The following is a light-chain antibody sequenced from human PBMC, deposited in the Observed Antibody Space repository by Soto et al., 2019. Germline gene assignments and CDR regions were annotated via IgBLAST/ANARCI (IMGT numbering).Light chain of an antibody. J-gene: IGLJ2*01. Sequence: QSALTQPPSVSAAPRQKVTFSCSGSSSNIGNNYVSWYHRVPGTAPKLLIYDNNERPSGIPDRFSGSKSGTSATLDITGLQTGDEGDYYCGTWDSRLRVVVFGGGTKLTVL. V-gene: IGLV1-51*01. CDR2: DNN. CDR1: SSNIGNNY. CDR3: GTWDSRLRVVV.